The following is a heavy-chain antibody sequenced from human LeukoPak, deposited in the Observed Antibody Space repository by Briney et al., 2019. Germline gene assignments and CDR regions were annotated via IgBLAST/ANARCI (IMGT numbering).Heavy chain of an antibody. CDR3: TTDSSGWYSLYF. D-gene: IGHD6-19*01. CDR2: INPSGGST. CDR1: GYTFTSYY. Sequence: ASVKVSCKASGYTFTSYYMHWVRQAPGQGLEWMGIINPSGGSTSYAQKFQGRVTMTRDMSTSTVYMELSSLRSEDTAVYYCTTDSSGWYSLYFWGQGTLVTVSS. V-gene: IGHV1-46*01. J-gene: IGHJ4*02.